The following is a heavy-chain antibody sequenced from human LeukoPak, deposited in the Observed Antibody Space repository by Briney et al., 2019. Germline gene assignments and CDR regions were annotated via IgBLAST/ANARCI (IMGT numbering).Heavy chain of an antibody. V-gene: IGHV1-69*04. J-gene: IGHJ6*02. CDR1: EGTFSSYA. CDR3: ASLGVTDPGTYYYQYGMDV. CDR2: IIPILNIP. D-gene: IGHD1-14*01. Sequence: GASVKVSCKASEGTFSSYAISWVRQAPGQGLEWMGRIIPILNIPNYAHKFQGRLTITAVRSTNTAYMELSSLRSDDTALYYCASLGVTDPGTYYYQYGMDVWGQGTTVTVSS.